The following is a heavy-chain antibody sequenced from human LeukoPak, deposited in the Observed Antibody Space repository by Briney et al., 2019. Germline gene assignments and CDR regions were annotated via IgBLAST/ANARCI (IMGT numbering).Heavy chain of an antibody. J-gene: IGHJ5*02. Sequence: PSETLSLTCTVSGGSISNYYWSWIRQPPGKGLEWIGYVYYSGSTNYNPSLNSRVTISVDTSKNQFSLKLTSVTAADTAVYYCARARITGTTFRFDPWGQGTLVTVSS. V-gene: IGHV4-59*01. CDR3: ARARITGTTFRFDP. CDR2: VYYSGST. CDR1: GGSISNYY. D-gene: IGHD1-7*01.